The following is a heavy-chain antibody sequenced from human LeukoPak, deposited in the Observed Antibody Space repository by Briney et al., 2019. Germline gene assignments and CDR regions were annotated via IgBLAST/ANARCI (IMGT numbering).Heavy chain of an antibody. Sequence: GASVKVSCKASGYTFTSYGISWVRPAPGQGLEWMGWISAYNGNTNYAQRLQGRVTMTTGTSTGTAYMELRSLRSDDTAVYYCARVGGSTMSFDYWGQGALVTVSS. D-gene: IGHD3-10*02. CDR2: ISAYNGNT. V-gene: IGHV1-18*01. J-gene: IGHJ4*02. CDR3: ARVGGSTMSFDY. CDR1: GYTFTSYG.